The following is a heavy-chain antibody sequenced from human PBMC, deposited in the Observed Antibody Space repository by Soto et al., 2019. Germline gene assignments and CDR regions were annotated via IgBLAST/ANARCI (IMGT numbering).Heavy chain of an antibody. D-gene: IGHD3-10*01. CDR2: IYYSGIT. CDR3: ARRAKFGEFGAVWFDP. CDR1: GDSITRGGYY. Sequence: QVQLQESGPELLKPSQTLSLTCTVSGDSITRGGYYWSWIRQHPGKGLAWIGFIYYSGITYYKPSIKSRLTISLDPSKNQFYLKLTSMTAAETAVYYCARRAKFGEFGAVWFDPWGQGTLVTVSS. J-gene: IGHJ5*02. V-gene: IGHV4-31*03.